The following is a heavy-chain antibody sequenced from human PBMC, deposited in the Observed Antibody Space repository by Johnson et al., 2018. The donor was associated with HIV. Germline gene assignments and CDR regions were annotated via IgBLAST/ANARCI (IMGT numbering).Heavy chain of an antibody. Sequence: VQLVESGGGVVQPGRSLRLSCAASGFTFSSYGMHWVRQAPGKGLEWVAVIWYDGSNKYYADSVKGRFTISRDNSKKTLYLQMNSLRAEDTAVYYCAKGGYCSGGSCYPDAFDIWGQGTMVTVSS. V-gene: IGHV3-33*06. J-gene: IGHJ3*02. CDR3: AKGGYCSGGSCYPDAFDI. D-gene: IGHD2-15*01. CDR2: IWYDGSNK. CDR1: GFTFSSYG.